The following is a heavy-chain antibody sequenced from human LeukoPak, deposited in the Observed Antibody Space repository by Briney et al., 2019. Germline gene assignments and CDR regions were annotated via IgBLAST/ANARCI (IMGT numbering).Heavy chain of an antibody. D-gene: IGHD2-2*02. CDR2: ISGSGGST. V-gene: IGHV3-23*01. CDR3: ARDQNGGAYTPTRWFDP. CDR1: GFTFSSYA. J-gene: IGHJ5*02. Sequence: PGGSLRLSCAASGFTFSSYAMSWVRQAPGKGLEWVSAISGSGGSTYYADSVKGRFTISRDNSKNTLYLQMNSLRSEDTAVYYCARDQNGGAYTPTRWFDPWGQGTLVTVSS.